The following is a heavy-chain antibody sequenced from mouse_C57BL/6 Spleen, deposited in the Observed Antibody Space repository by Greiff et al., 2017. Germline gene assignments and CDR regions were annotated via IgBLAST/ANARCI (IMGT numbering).Heavy chain of an antibody. CDR2: IYPGDGDT. CDR1: GYAFSSSW. CDR3: ARGIYYDYDGDFDY. D-gene: IGHD2-4*01. Sequence: QVQLQQSGPELVKPGASVKISCKASGYAFSSSWMNWVKQRPGKGLEWIGRIYPGDGDTNYNGKFKGKATLTADKSSSTAYMQLSSLTSEDSAVYFCARGIYYDYDGDFDYWGQGTTLTVSS. J-gene: IGHJ2*01. V-gene: IGHV1-82*01.